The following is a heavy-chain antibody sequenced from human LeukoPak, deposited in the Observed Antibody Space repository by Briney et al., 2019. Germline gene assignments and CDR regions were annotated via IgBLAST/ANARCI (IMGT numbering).Heavy chain of an antibody. J-gene: IGHJ3*02. Sequence: GGSLRLSCAASGFTFSSYAMSWVRQAPGKGLEWVSAISGSGGSTYYADSVKGRFTISRDNSKNTLYLQMNSLRAEDTAVYYCARARYCSSISCRDAFDIWGQGTMVTVSS. D-gene: IGHD2-2*01. CDR3: ARARYCSSISCRDAFDI. V-gene: IGHV3-23*01. CDR1: GFTFSSYA. CDR2: ISGSGGST.